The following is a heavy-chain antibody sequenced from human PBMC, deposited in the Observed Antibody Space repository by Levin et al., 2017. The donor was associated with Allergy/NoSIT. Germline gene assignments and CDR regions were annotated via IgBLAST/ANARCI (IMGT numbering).Heavy chain of an antibody. D-gene: IGHD2-8*01. J-gene: IGHJ4*02. CDR2: MNPNSGNT. CDR1: GYTFTSYD. Sequence: ASVKVSCKASGYTFTSYDINWVRQATGQGLEWMGWMNPNSGNTAYAQKFQGRVTMTRNTSISTVYMELSSLRSEDTAVYYCALMVHAIVVDYWGQGTLVTVSS. V-gene: IGHV1-8*01. CDR3: ALMVHAIVVDY.